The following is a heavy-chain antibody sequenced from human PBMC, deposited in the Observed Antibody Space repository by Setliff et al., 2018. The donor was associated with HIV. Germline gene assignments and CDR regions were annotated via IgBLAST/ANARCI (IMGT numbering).Heavy chain of an antibody. D-gene: IGHD1-1*01. CDR1: GYIFTDYW. CDR2: IDPSDSYT. CDR3: ARQTVHTTHSLDFGSPNRDYYYGMDV. Sequence: PGESLKISCKGSGYIFTDYWIGWVRQMPGKGLEWMGRIDPSDSYTNYSPSFQGHVTISADKSISTAYLQWSSLKASDTAMYYCARQTVHTTHSLDFGSPNRDYYYGMDVWGQGTTVTVSS. J-gene: IGHJ6*02. V-gene: IGHV5-10-1*01.